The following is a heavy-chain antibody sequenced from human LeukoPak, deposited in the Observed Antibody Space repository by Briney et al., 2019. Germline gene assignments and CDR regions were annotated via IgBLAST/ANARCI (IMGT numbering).Heavy chain of an antibody. V-gene: IGHV4-38-2*02. CDR1: GYSISSGYY. CDR2: IYYSGST. Sequence: SETLSLTCTVSGYSISSGYYWGWIRQPPGKGLEWIGYIYYSGSTNYNPSLKSRVTISVDTSKNQFSLKLSSVTAADTAVYYCASFSGYPYYFDYWGQGTLVTVSS. J-gene: IGHJ4*02. CDR3: ASFSGYPYYFDY. D-gene: IGHD3-22*01.